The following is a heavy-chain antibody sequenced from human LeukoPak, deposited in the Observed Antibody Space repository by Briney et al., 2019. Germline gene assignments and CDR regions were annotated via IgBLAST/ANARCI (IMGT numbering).Heavy chain of an antibody. CDR1: GYSISSGYY. J-gene: IGHJ4*02. CDR3: ARDLYSSGWGYFDY. V-gene: IGHV4-38-2*02. Sequence: SETLSLTCAISGYSISSGYYWGWIRQPPGKGLEWIGSIYHSGSTYYNPSLKSRVTISLDTSENQFSLKLSSVTAADTAVYYCARDLYSSGWGYFDYWGQGTLVTVSS. D-gene: IGHD6-19*01. CDR2: IYHSGST.